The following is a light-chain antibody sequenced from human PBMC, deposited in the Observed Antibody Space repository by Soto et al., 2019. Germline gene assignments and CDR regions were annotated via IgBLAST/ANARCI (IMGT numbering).Light chain of an antibody. Sequence: DIQLTQSPSFLSASVGDRVTITCRASQGIRNYLAWYQQKAGKAPRLLIYAASTLQSGVPSRFSGSGSGTEFTLTISSLQPEDFATYYCQQLNSFPITFGQGTRLEIK. CDR2: AAS. J-gene: IGKJ5*01. CDR3: QQLNSFPIT. V-gene: IGKV1-9*01. CDR1: QGIRNY.